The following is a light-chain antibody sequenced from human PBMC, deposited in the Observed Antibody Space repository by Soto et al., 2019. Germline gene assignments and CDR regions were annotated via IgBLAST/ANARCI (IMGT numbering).Light chain of an antibody. Sequence: EIVLTQSPGTLSLSAGERATLFCRASQSITTSQVAWYQQKPRQAPSVLNFGASSTATSIQDWCSGSGSGTDITPTSSLLEDEYGAVYYCQDYGSPPRTFGQGTQVDIK. V-gene: IGKV3-20*01. CDR3: QDYGSPPRT. CDR1: QSITTSQ. J-gene: IGKJ1*01. CDR2: GAS.